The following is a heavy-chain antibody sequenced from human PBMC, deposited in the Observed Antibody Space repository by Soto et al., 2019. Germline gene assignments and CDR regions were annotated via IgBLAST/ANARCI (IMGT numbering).Heavy chain of an antibody. Sequence: EVQLVESGGGLVQPGGSLRLSCAASGFTLSSYSINWVRQAPGKGREWFSYITSDSSTISYADSVKGRFTVSRDNAKNSLYLQMNSLRDEDTAVYYCARVGRGVYGMDVWGQGTSVTVSS. CDR2: ITSDSSTI. CDR1: GFTLSSYS. V-gene: IGHV3-48*02. CDR3: ARVGRGVYGMDV. D-gene: IGHD2-8*01. J-gene: IGHJ6*02.